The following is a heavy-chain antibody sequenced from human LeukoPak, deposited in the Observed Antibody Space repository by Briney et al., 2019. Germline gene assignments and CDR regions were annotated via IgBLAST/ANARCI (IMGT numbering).Heavy chain of an antibody. CDR3: AETPMRLPRLYFDY. D-gene: IGHD2-2*01. Sequence: GGSLRLSCAASGFTFSSYAMSWVRQAPGKGLEWVSAISGSGGSTYYADSVKGRFTISRDNSKNTLYLQMNSLRAEDTAVYYCAETPMRLPRLYFDYWGQGTLVTVSS. CDR2: ISGSGGST. CDR1: GFTFSSYA. J-gene: IGHJ4*02. V-gene: IGHV3-23*01.